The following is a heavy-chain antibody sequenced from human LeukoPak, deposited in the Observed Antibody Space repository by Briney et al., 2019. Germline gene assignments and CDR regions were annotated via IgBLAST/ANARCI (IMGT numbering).Heavy chain of an antibody. V-gene: IGHV4-61*01. CDR1: GGSVSSGSYY. D-gene: IGHD6-19*01. CDR2: IYYSGST. J-gene: IGHJ6*02. CDR3: ARDMQYSSGWFTSNYYGMDV. Sequence: SSETLSLTCTVSGGSVSSGSYYWSWIRQPPGKGLEWIGYIYYSGSTNYNPSLKSRVTISVDTSKNQFSLKLSSVTAADTAVYYCARDMQYSSGWFTSNYYGMDVWGQGTTVTVSS.